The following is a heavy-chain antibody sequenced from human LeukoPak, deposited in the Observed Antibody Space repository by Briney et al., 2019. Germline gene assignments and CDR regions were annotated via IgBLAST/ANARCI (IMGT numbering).Heavy chain of an antibody. Sequence: GASVKVSCKASGGTFSSYAISWARQAPGQGLEWMGGIIPIFGTANYAQKFQGRVTITADESTSTAYMELSSLRSEDTAVYYCARDGPDYYGSYSMDVWGQGTTVTVSS. CDR2: IIPIFGTA. J-gene: IGHJ6*02. V-gene: IGHV1-69*13. D-gene: IGHD3-10*01. CDR3: ARDGPDYYGSYSMDV. CDR1: GGTFSSYA.